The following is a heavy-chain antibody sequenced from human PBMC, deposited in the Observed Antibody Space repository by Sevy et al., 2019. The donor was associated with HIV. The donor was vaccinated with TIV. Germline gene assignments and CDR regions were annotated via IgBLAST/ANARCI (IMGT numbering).Heavy chain of an antibody. J-gene: IGHJ4*02. Sequence: GGSLRLSCAASGFTFSDYYMSWIRQAPGKGLEWVSYISSSGSTIYYADSVKGRFTISRDNAENSLYLQMNSLRAEDTAVYYCARAGDMTTVTNFDYWGQGTLVTVSS. CDR3: ARAGDMTTVTNFDY. V-gene: IGHV3-11*01. D-gene: IGHD4-17*01. CDR1: GFTFSDYY. CDR2: ISSSGSTI.